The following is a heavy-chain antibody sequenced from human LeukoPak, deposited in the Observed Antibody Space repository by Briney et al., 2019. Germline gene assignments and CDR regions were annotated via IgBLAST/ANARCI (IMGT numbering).Heavy chain of an antibody. CDR2: INHSGST. J-gene: IGHJ6*02. CDR1: GGSFSGYY. V-gene: IGHV4-34*01. Sequence: SETLSLTCAVYGGSFSGYYWSWIRQPPGKGLEWIGEINHSGSTNYNPSLKSRVTISVDTSKNQFSLKLSSVTAAGTAVYYCARGAGPHYYYGMDVWGQGTTVTVSS. CDR3: ARGAGPHYYYGMDV.